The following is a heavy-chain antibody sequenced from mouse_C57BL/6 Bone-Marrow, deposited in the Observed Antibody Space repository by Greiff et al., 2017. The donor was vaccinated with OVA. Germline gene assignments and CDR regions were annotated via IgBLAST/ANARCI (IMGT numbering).Heavy chain of an antibody. CDR2: IDPNSGGT. J-gene: IGHJ2*01. CDR3: ARRRVIYYGSFYYFDY. Sequence: QVQLQQPGAELVKPGASVKLSCKASGYTFTSYWMHWVKQRPGRGLEWIGRIDPNSGGTKYNEKFKSKATLTVDKPSSTAYMQRSSLTSEDSAVYYCARRRVIYYGSFYYFDYWGQGTTLTVSS. V-gene: IGHV1-72*01. D-gene: IGHD1-1*01. CDR1: GYTFTSYW.